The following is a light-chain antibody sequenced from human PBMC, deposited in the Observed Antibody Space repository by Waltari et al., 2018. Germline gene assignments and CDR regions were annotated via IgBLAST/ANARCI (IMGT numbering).Light chain of an antibody. Sequence: EIMLTQPPATLSFSPGVRATLSCRASQSVSSNLAWYQQKPGQAPRLLIYGASTRATGIPARFSGSGSGTEFTLTISSLQSEDFAVYYCQQYNNWPPLTFGGGTKVEIK. V-gene: IGKV3-15*01. J-gene: IGKJ4*01. CDR3: QQYNNWPPLT. CDR2: GAS. CDR1: QSVSSN.